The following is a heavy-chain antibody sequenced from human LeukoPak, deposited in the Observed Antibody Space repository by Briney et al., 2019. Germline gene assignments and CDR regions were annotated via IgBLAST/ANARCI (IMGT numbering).Heavy chain of an antibody. V-gene: IGHV3-23*01. CDR3: AKDPVKRYCSSTSCYMKDFDY. Sequence: PGGSLRLSCAASGFTFSSYAMSWVRQAPGKGLEWVSAISGSGGSTYYADSVKDRFTISRDNSKNTLYLQMNSLRAEDTAVYYCAKDPVKRYCSSTSCYMKDFDYWGQGTLVTVSS. CDR1: GFTFSSYA. J-gene: IGHJ4*02. D-gene: IGHD2-2*02. CDR2: ISGSGGST.